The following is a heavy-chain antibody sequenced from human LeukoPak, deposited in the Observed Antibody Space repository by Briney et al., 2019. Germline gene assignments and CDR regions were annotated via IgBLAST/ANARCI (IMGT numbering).Heavy chain of an antibody. Sequence: GGSLRLSCAASGFTFSSYSMNWVRQAPGKGLEWVSYISSSSSTIYYADSVKGRFTISRDNAKNSLYLQMNSLRVEDTAVYYCARGRFLEWLFLDFDYWGQGTLVTVSS. J-gene: IGHJ4*02. D-gene: IGHD3-3*01. CDR3: ARGRFLEWLFLDFDY. V-gene: IGHV3-48*01. CDR1: GFTFSSYS. CDR2: ISSSSSTI.